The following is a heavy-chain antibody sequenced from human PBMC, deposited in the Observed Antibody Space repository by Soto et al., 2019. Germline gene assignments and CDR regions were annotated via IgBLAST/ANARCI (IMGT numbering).Heavy chain of an antibody. CDR1: GGTISRYD. J-gene: IGHJ5*02. V-gene: IGHV4-59*12. Sequence: PSETLSVTCTVSGGTISRYDWNWIRPTTGKGLDWIGYIHSSGSATYNPSLKSRVTISVHTSNSQFSPELSSVTAADTAVYYCARGGDIVVVTAPLDHWGQGTLVTVSS. CDR2: IHSSGSA. D-gene: IGHD2-21*02. CDR3: ARGGDIVVVTAPLDH.